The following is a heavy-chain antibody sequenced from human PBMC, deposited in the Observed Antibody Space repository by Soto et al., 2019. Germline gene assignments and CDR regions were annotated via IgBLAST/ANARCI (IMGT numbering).Heavy chain of an antibody. V-gene: IGHV4-34*01. J-gene: IGHJ5*02. Sequence: QVQLQQWGAGLLKPSETLSLTCAVYGGSFSGYYWSWIRQPPGKGLEWIGEINHSGSTNYNPSLKSRVTISVDTSKNQFSLKLSSVTAADTAVYCCARNLVLGFDPWGQGTLVTVSS. CDR3: ARNLVLGFDP. CDR1: GGSFSGYY. CDR2: INHSGST. D-gene: IGHD6-13*01.